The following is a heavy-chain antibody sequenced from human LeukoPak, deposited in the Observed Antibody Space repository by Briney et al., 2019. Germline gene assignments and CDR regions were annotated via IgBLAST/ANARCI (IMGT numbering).Heavy chain of an antibody. J-gene: IGHJ4*02. D-gene: IGHD3-22*01. V-gene: IGHV3-23*01. CDR2: ISGSGGST. CDR3: AKYYYDSSGYYGPFDY. CDR1: GFPFSTFW. Sequence: GGSLRLSCVASGFPFSTFWMTWGRQAPGKGLEWVSAISGSGGSTYYADSVKGRFTISRDNSKNTLYLQMNSLRAEDTAVYYCAKYYYDSSGYYGPFDYWGQGTLVTVSS.